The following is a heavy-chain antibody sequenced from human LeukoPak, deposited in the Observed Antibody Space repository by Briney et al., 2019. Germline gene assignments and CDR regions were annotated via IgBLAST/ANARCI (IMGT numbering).Heavy chain of an antibody. Sequence: ASVKVSCKASGYTFTSYGISWVRQAPGQGLEWMGWISAYNGNTNYAQKLQGRVTMTTDTSTSTAYMELRSLRSDDTAVYYCARVPYYLNYYYYYMDVWSKGTTVTVSS. CDR3: ARVPYYLNYYYYYMDV. D-gene: IGHD3-10*01. CDR2: ISAYNGNT. CDR1: GYTFTSYG. V-gene: IGHV1-18*01. J-gene: IGHJ6*03.